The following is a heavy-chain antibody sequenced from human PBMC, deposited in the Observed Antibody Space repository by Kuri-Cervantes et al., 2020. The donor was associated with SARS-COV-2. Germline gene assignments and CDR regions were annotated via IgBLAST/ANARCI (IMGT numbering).Heavy chain of an antibody. CDR3: ARAPIYCSSTSCYGAYGMDV. Sequence: SVKVSCKASGFTFTSSAMQWVRQARGQRLEWIGWIVVGSGNTNYAQKFQERVTITRDMSTSTAYMELSSLRSEDTAVYYCARAPIYCSSTSCYGAYGMDVWGQGTTVTVSS. CDR2: IVVGSGNT. V-gene: IGHV1-58*02. D-gene: IGHD2-2*01. CDR1: GFTFTSSA. J-gene: IGHJ6*02.